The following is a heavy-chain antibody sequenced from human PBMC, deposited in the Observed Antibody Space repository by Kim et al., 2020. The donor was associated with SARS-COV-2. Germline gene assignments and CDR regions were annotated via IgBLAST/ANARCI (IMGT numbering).Heavy chain of an antibody. J-gene: IGHJ3*02. CDR1: GRTFSSYA. D-gene: IGHD6-19*01. Sequence: SVKDSCKASGRTFSSYAISWVRQAPGQGLEWMGGIIPIFGTANYAQKFQGRVTITADESTSTAYMELSSLRSEDTAVYYCARDLRYSSVWEDAFDIWGQGTMVKVSS. V-gene: IGHV1-69*13. CDR3: ARDLRYSSVWEDAFDI. CDR2: IIPIFGTA.